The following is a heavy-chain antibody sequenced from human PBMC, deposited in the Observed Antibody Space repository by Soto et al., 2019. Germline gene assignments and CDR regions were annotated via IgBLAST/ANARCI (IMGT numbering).Heavy chain of an antibody. CDR3: ARDLVAAAADY. J-gene: IGHJ4*02. Sequence: VQLVASGGNLVKPGGSLRLSCAASGFTFSSYEMNWVRQAPGKGLEWVSYISSSGGSTYYADSVKGRFTISRDNAKNSVYLQMNSLRAEDTAVYYCARDLVAAAADYWGQGTLVNVSS. CDR1: GFTFSSYE. D-gene: IGHD6-13*01. V-gene: IGHV3-48*03. CDR2: ISSSGGST.